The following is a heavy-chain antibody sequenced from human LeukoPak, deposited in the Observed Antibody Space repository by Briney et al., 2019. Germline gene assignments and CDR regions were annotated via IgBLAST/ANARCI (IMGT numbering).Heavy chain of an antibody. CDR3: AREGDSSGWSPGDY. Sequence: PGGSLRLSCAASGFTFSSYAMSWVRQAPGKGLEWVSAISGSGGSTYYADSVKGRFTISRDNSKNTLYLQMNSLRAEDTAVYYCAREGDSSGWSPGDYWGQGTLVTVSS. CDR2: ISGSGGST. CDR1: GFTFSSYA. D-gene: IGHD6-19*01. J-gene: IGHJ4*02. V-gene: IGHV3-23*01.